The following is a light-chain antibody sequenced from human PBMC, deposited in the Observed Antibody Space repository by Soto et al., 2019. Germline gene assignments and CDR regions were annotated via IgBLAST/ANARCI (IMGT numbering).Light chain of an antibody. Sequence: VLTQPASVAGSPGQSITIPCNGTSNDIGGYNFVSWFQQRPGKAPKLLICDVTRRPSGVSDRFSGSKSGNTASLTISGLQAEDEADDYCNSYSGGNTLYVFGSGTKVTVL. CDR1: SNDIGGYNF. V-gene: IGLV2-14*01. CDR3: NSYSGGNTLYV. CDR2: DVT. J-gene: IGLJ1*01.